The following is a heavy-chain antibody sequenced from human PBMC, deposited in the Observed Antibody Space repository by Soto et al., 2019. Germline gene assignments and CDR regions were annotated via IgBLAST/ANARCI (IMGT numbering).Heavy chain of an antibody. J-gene: IGHJ5*02. V-gene: IGHV3-30-3*01. CDR2: ISYDGTNK. CDR1: GFSCSLSP. Sequence: QVQLVESGGGVVQPGRSLRLSCAASGFSCSLSPMHWVLQAPCKGTELVALISYDGTNKFYADYVKGRFTISRDNSKSTLNLQVDSRRPADAVVSYCARDPKSSGGQNWAGNYFDAWGQGPMVTVSA. CDR3: ARDPKSSGGQNWAGNYFDA. D-gene: IGHD7-27*01.